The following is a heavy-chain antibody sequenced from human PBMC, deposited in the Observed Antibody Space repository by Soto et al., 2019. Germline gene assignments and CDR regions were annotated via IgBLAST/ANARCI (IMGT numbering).Heavy chain of an antibody. V-gene: IGHV3-23*01. CDR2: ISGSSGST. Sequence: EVHLLESGGGLVQPGGSLILSCAASGFTFSNYAMTWVRQPPGKGLEWVSGISGSSGSTDYADSVKGRFSISRDNAKNTLYLEMSRLRAEDTAVYFCANTLYYVSASYSNPAFDYWGQGTLVAVSS. D-gene: IGHD3-10*01. J-gene: IGHJ4*02. CDR1: GFTFSNYA. CDR3: ANTLYYVSASYSNPAFDY.